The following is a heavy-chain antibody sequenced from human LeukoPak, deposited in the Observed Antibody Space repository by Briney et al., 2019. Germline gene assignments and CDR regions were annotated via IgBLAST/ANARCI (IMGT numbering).Heavy chain of an antibody. Sequence: KTSESLSLTCTVSGGSISSAGYYWSWIRQHPGKGLEWIGYIYYSGSTYYNPSLKSRVTISVDTSKNQFSLKLSSVTAADTAVYYCARSGYCSSTSCYFVYYYGMDVWGKGTTVTVSS. CDR1: GGSISSAGYY. CDR2: IYYSGST. V-gene: IGHV4-31*03. D-gene: IGHD2-2*01. CDR3: ARSGYCSSTSCYFVYYYGMDV. J-gene: IGHJ6*04.